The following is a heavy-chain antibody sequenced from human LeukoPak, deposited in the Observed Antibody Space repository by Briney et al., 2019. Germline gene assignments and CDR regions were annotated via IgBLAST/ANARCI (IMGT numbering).Heavy chain of an antibody. CDR1: GYTFTSYA. Sequence: ASVKVSCKASGYTFTSYAMNWVRQAPGQGLEWMGWMNPNSGNTGYAQKFQGRVTMTRNTSISTAYMELSSLRSEDTAVYYCARWSSGWYGTYFDYWGQGTLVTVSS. CDR3: ARWSSGWYGTYFDY. V-gene: IGHV1-8*02. J-gene: IGHJ4*02. CDR2: MNPNSGNT. D-gene: IGHD6-19*01.